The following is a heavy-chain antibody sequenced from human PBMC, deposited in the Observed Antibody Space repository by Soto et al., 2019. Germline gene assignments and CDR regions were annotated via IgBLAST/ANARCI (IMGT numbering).Heavy chain of an antibody. CDR2: IYYSGST. CDR3: ASMYYDILTGQNWFDP. J-gene: IGHJ5*02. CDR1: GGSISSGGYY. D-gene: IGHD3-9*01. V-gene: IGHV4-31*03. Sequence: SETLSLTCTVSGGSISSGGYYWSWIRQHPGKGLEWIGYIYYSGSTYYNPSLKSRVTISVDTSKNQFSLKLSSVTAADTAVYYCASMYYDILTGQNWFDPWGQGTLVTVS.